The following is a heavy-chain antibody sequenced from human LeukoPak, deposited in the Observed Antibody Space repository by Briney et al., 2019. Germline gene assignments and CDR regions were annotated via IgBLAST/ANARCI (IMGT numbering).Heavy chain of an antibody. V-gene: IGHV3-64*01. CDR3: ARGGIKGPHDAYDI. CDR1: GLIFSSYA. D-gene: IGHD3-10*01. CDR2: ISGDGGTT. Sequence: GGSLRLSCAASGLIFSSYAMHWVRQAPGKGLEYVSAISGDGGTTYYANSVKGRFTISRDNPKNTLYFQMDSLRAEDMAVYYCARGGIKGPHDAYDIWGQGTVVTVSS. J-gene: IGHJ3*02.